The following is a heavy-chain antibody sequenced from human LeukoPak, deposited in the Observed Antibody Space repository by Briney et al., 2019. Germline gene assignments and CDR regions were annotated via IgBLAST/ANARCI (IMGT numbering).Heavy chain of an antibody. V-gene: IGHV4-59*01. J-gene: IGHJ4*02. D-gene: IGHD3-3*01. CDR3: AGYDFWSGYCNY. CDR1: GGSISSYY. CDR2: IYYSGST. Sequence: KPSETLSLTCTVSGGSISSYYWSWIRQPPGKGLEWIGYIYYSGSTNYNPSLKSRVTISVDTSKNQFSLKLSSVTAADTAVYYCAGYDFWSGYCNYWGQGTLVTVSS.